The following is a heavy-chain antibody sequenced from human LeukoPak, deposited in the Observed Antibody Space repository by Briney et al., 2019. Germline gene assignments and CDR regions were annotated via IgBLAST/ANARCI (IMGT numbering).Heavy chain of an antibody. CDR2: VYYSGST. J-gene: IGHJ4*02. V-gene: IGHV4-39*01. CDR1: GGSFIGTPHY. CDR3: ASNITSGYFDY. Sequence: KTSETLSLTCSVSGGSFIGTPHYWAWIRQPPGKGLEWIGSVYYSGSTTYSPSLKSRVTISVERSQNQFSLRLTSVTGADTAVYYCASNITSGYFDYWGPGTPVTVSS. D-gene: IGHD2/OR15-2a*01.